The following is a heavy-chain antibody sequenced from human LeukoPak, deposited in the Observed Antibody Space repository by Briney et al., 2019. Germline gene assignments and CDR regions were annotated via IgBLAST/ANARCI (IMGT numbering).Heavy chain of an antibody. CDR1: GFTFSSAG. J-gene: IGHJ4*02. D-gene: IGHD6-6*01. CDR2: IKSKTDGGTT. V-gene: IGHV3-15*01. Sequence: GGSLRLSCGASGFTFSSAGMSWVRQAPGKGLEWVGRIKSKTDGGTTDYAAPVKARFTISRDDSKHTLYLQMNSLKTEDTAVSHRSYGCFDYWGQGTLVTVSS. CDR3: SYGCFDY.